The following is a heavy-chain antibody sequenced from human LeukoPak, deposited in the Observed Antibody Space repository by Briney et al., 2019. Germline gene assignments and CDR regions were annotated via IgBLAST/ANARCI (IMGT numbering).Heavy chain of an antibody. CDR2: IFHTGKT. CDR1: GGSISTGNYW. Sequence: SETLSLTCDVSGGSISTGNYWWGWLRQPPGKGLEWIGIIFHTGKTHDNPSLKSRVSMSVDTSKNQFSLGLSAVTAADTAVYYCARQMGVGVWALDYWGQGALVTVSS. D-gene: IGHD3-16*01. CDR3: ARQMGVGVWALDY. J-gene: IGHJ4*02. V-gene: IGHV4-39*01.